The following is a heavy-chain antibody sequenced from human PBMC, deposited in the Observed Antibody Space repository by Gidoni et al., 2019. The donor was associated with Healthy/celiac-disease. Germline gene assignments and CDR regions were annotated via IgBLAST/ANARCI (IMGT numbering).Heavy chain of an antibody. J-gene: IGHJ3*02. CDR1: GYTFTSYY. Sequence: QVQLVQSGDEVKKPGASVKVSCKASGYTFTSYYMNWVRQDPGQGLEWMGIINPSGGSKSYAQEFQGRVTMTRDTSTSTVYMEMSSLRSEDTAVYYCARSEIPRDGYIPTLNAFDIWGQGTMVTVSS. V-gene: IGHV1-46*03. CDR3: ARSEIPRDGYIPTLNAFDI. D-gene: IGHD5-12*01. CDR2: INPSGGSK.